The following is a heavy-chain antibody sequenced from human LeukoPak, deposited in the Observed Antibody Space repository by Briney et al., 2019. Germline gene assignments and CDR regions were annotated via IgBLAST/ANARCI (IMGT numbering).Heavy chain of an antibody. J-gene: IGHJ6*03. V-gene: IGHV1-46*01. CDR1: GYTFTSYY. CDR2: INPSGGST. Sequence: ASVKVSCKASGYTFTSYYMHWVRQAPGQGLEWMGIINPSGGSTSYAQKFQGRVTMTRDTSTSTVYMELSSLRSEDTAVYYCARYWGSSYYYYYMDVWGKGTTVTVSS. CDR3: ARYWGSSYYYYYMDV. D-gene: IGHD6-6*01.